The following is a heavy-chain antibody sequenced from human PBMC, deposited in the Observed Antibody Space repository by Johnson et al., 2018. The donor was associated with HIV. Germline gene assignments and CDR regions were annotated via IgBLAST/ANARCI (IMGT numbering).Heavy chain of an antibody. V-gene: IGHV3-30-3*01. D-gene: IGHD1-26*01. CDR3: ARDLGGGDDAFDI. J-gene: IGHJ3*02. CDR1: GFTFSSYA. Sequence: QLVESGGGVVQPGRSLRLSCAASGFTFSSYAMHWVRQAPGKGLEWVAVISYDGSNKYYADSVKGRFTISRDNSKNTLYLQMNSLRAEDTAVYYCARDLGGGDDAFDIWGQGTMVTVSS. CDR2: ISYDGSNK.